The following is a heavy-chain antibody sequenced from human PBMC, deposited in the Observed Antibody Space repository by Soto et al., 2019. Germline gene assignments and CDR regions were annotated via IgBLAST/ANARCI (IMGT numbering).Heavy chain of an antibody. CDR3: AREVAYDSSASEAFDI. CDR2: IYYSGST. D-gene: IGHD3-22*01. J-gene: IGHJ3*02. CDR1: GGSISSYY. V-gene: IGHV4-59*01. Sequence: QVQLQESGPGLVKPSETLSLTCTVSGGSISSYYWSWIRQPPGKGLEWIGYIYYSGSTNYNPSLKSRVTISVDTSKNQFSLKLSSVTAADTAVYYCAREVAYDSSASEAFDIWGQGTMVTVSS.